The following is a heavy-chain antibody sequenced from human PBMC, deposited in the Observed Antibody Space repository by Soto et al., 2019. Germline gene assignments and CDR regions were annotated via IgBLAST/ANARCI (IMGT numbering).Heavy chain of an antibody. D-gene: IGHD2-15*01. J-gene: IGHJ4*02. CDR1: GGSINSGDSY. CDR2: INYRGST. CDR3: ARDAPGVAPY. Sequence: QVQLQESGPGLVRPSQTLSLICTVSGGSINSGDSYWHWIRQHPEKGLEWIGYINYRGSTFYNPFLKSRIIISVDTSKNQFSLKLSSVTAADPAVYYCARDAPGVAPYWGQGTLVTVSS. V-gene: IGHV4-31*03.